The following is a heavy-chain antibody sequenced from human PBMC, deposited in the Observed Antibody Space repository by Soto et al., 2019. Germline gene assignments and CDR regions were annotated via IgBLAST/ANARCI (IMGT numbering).Heavy chain of an antibody. CDR1: GGSISSGDYY. CDR3: ARSLYDSSGYYYLN. CDR2: IYYSGST. D-gene: IGHD3-22*01. V-gene: IGHV4-30-4*01. Sequence: SETLSLTCTVSGGSISSGDYYWSWIRQPPGKGLEWIGYIYYSGSTYYNPSLKSRVTISVDTSKNQFSLKLSSVTAADTAAYYCARSLYDSSGYYYLNWGQGTLVTVSS. J-gene: IGHJ4*02.